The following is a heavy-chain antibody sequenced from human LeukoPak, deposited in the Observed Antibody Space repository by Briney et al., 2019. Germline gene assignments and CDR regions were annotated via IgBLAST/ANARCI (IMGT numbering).Heavy chain of an antibody. V-gene: IGHV4-59*01. CDR3: ARDRNYYFDY. Sequence: SETLSLTCTVSGGSISSYYWSWLRQPPGKGLEWIGYIYYSGSTNYNLSLKSRVTISVDTSKNQFSLKLTSVTAADTAVYYCARDRNYYFDYWGQGTLVTVSS. CDR1: GGSISSYY. J-gene: IGHJ4*02. CDR2: IYYSGST.